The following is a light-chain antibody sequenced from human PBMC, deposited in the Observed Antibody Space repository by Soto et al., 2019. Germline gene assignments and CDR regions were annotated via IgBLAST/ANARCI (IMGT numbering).Light chain of an antibody. CDR3: QKYGTSPWT. J-gene: IGKJ1*01. CDR2: GTS. CDR1: QSVSSSF. V-gene: IGKV3-20*01. Sequence: EIVLTQSPGTLSLSPGERATLSCRASQSVSSSFVAWFQQKPGQAPRLLIYGTSSRATGIPDRFSGSGSGTDFTLTINGLEPEDFAMYFCQKYGTSPWTFGQGTKVDIK.